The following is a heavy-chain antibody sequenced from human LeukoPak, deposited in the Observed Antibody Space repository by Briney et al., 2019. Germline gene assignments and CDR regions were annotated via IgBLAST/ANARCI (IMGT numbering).Heavy chain of an antibody. V-gene: IGHV1-18*01. CDR2: ISAYNGNT. CDR3: ARDRQLKIESGSFTPLGY. Sequence: GASVKVSCKASGYTFATYVISWVRQAPGQGLEWMGWISAYNGNTNYAQKLQGRVTMTTDTSTSTAYMELRSLRSDDTAVYYCARDRQLKIESGSFTPLGYWGQGTLVTVSS. D-gene: IGHD1-26*01. J-gene: IGHJ4*02. CDR1: GYTFATYV.